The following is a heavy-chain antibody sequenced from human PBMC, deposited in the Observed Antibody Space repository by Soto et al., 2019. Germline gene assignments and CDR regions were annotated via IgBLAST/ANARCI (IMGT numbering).Heavy chain of an antibody. D-gene: IGHD3-10*01. V-gene: IGHV4-31*03. CDR1: GGSISSGGYY. CDR3: ARVPRANRGRDYYGMDV. J-gene: IGHJ6*02. Sequence: PSETLSLTCTVSGGSISSGGYYWSWIRQHPGEGLEWIGYISYSGSTHYNPSLKGRVTISVDTSEKQFSLRLSSVSAADTAVYYCARVPRANRGRDYYGMDVWGQGTTVTVSS. CDR2: ISYSGST.